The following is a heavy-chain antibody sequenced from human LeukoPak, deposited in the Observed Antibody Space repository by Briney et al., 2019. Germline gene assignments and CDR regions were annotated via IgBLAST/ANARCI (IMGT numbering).Heavy chain of an antibody. J-gene: IGHJ3*02. V-gene: IGHV1-18*01. CDR1: GYTFTRYG. CDR2: IGAYNGNT. D-gene: IGHD3-10*01. CDR3: GTNGSYYGDASDI. Sequence: GASVKASCKASGYTFTRYGTSGVRQAPGQGHEWMGWIGAYNGNTNYAQKLQGRVTMTTDTSTTKAYMELGSLRSDDTAVYYCGTNGSYYGDASDIWGHGTMVTVSS.